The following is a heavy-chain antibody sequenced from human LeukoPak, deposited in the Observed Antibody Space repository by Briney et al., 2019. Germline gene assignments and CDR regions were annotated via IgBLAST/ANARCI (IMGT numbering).Heavy chain of an antibody. CDR1: GYTFSSYA. CDR3: ARGGYRFGYVFDY. J-gene: IGHJ4*02. D-gene: IGHD5-18*01. V-gene: IGHV3-30*04. Sequence: GGSLRLSCVASGYTFSSYAAHWVRQAPGTGLDRVSFISYDGGDIKYADSVKGRFTISRDNSKNTLYLQMNSLRPEDTAVYYCARGGYRFGYVFDYWGQGTLVTVSS. CDR2: ISYDGGDI.